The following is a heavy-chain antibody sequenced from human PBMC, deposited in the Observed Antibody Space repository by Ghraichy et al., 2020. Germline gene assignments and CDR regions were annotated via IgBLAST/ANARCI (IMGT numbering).Heavy chain of an antibody. CDR1: GYTFTDYA. D-gene: IGHD6-25*01. CDR3: ARDVISGDPEIDF. Sequence: ASVKVSCKASGYTFTDYAIHWLRQAPGQGLEWLGWINADSANTHYSQTFQGRVTLTRDPSASTVHMELTSLRSEDTAVYYCARDVISGDPEIDFWGQGTLVTVSS. V-gene: IGHV1-3*01. CDR2: INADSANT. J-gene: IGHJ4*02.